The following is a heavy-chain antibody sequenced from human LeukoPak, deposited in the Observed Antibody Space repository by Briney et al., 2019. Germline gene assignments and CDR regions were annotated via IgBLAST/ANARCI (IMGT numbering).Heavy chain of an antibody. V-gene: IGHV3-23*01. CDR1: GFTFSTYA. J-gene: IGHJ6*02. CDR3: AKDKGYCSSDVCYPPYCMDV. D-gene: IGHD2-15*01. CDR2: ISDSGGRK. Sequence: GGSLRLSCAASGFTFSTYAMTWVRQSPGKGLEWVSDISDSGGRKYYADSVKGRFTISRDNSKNTVYLEMNSLRAEDTAIYYCAKDKGYCSSDVCYPPYCMDVWGQGTTVTVSS.